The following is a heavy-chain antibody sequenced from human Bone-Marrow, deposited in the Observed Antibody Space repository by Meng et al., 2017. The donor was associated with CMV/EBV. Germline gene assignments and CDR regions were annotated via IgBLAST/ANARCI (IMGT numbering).Heavy chain of an antibody. CDR2: INHSGST. J-gene: IGHJ4*02. Sequence: SETLSLTCAVYGGSFSGYYWSWIRQPPGKGLEWIGEINHSGSTYSNPSLKSRVTISVDTSKNQFSLKLRSVTAADTAVYYCARQADCSSSSCHVDYWGQGTLVTVSS. CDR1: GGSFSGYY. V-gene: IGHV4-34*01. CDR3: ARQADCSSSSCHVDY. D-gene: IGHD2-2*01.